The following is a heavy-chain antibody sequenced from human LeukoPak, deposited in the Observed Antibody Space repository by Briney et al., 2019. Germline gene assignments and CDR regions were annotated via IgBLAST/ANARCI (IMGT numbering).Heavy chain of an antibody. J-gene: IGHJ4*02. CDR2: ISGSSSYI. V-gene: IGHV3-21*04. D-gene: IGHD4-11*01. CDR1: GFTFSSYS. CDR3: AKDHSTDGLYLDY. Sequence: GGSLRLSCAASGFTFSSYSMNWVRQAPGKGLEWVSSISGSSSYIYYADSVKGRFTVSRDNSKNTLYLQMNSLGAEDTAVYYCAKDHSTDGLYLDYWGQGTLVTVSS.